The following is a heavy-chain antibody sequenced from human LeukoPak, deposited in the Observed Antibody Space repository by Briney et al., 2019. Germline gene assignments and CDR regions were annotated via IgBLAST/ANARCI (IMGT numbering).Heavy chain of an antibody. CDR2: ISAYNGNT. V-gene: IGHV1-18*01. CDR1: GYTFTSYD. D-gene: IGHD6-19*01. CDR3: ARSSGITVPGLFDY. Sequence: ASVKVSCKASGYTFTSYDINWVRQAPGQGLEWMGWISAYNGNTNYAQKLQGRVTMTTDTSTSTAYMELRSLRSDDTAVYYCARSSGITVPGLFDYWGQGTLVTVSS. J-gene: IGHJ4*02.